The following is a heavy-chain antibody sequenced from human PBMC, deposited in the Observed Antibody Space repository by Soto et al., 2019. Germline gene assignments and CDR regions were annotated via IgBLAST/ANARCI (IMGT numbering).Heavy chain of an antibody. CDR2: INHSGST. CDR3: SRGDPPSGTISY. V-gene: IGHV4-34*01. CDR1: GESFSGYS. Sequence: QVELQQWGAGLLKSSETLSLTCAVYGESFSGYSWTWIRQPPGKGMEWIGDINHSGSTNCNPSLKSRVPISEDTSKPQFSLKLTSVNAPDTAVYYWSRGDPPSGTISYWGHGTLVTVSS. D-gene: IGHD6-13*01. J-gene: IGHJ4*03.